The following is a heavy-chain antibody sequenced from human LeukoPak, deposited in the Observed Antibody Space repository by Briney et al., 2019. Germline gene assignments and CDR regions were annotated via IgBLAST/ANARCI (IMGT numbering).Heavy chain of an antibody. Sequence: GGSLRLSCAASGFTFSTYWMHWVRQAPGKGLVWVSAIKEDGSSTTYVDSVKGRFTISRDNAKNTLYLQMNSLRAEDTAVYYCAREPYHSIDYWGQGTLVTVSS. D-gene: IGHD1-14*01. J-gene: IGHJ4*02. CDR3: AREPYHSIDY. V-gene: IGHV3-74*01. CDR2: IKEDGSST. CDR1: GFTFSTYW.